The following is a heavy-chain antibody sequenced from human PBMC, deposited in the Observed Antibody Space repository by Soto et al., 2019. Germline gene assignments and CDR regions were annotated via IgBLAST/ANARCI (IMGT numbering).Heavy chain of an antibody. CDR1: GGTFSSYA. CDR2: IIPIFGTA. D-gene: IGHD3-22*01. V-gene: IGHV1-69*13. J-gene: IGHJ3*02. CDR3: ARASSDGYYYDAFDI. Sequence: ASVKVSCKASGGTFSSYAISWVRQAPGQGLEWMGGIIPIFGTANYAQKFQGRVTITADESTSTAYMELSSLRSEDTAVYYCARASSDGYYYDAFDIWGQGTMVTVSS.